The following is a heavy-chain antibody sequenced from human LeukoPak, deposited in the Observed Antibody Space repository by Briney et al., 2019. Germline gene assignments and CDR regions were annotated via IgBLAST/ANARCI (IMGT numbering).Heavy chain of an antibody. Sequence: GGSLRLSCAASGFTLSSYAMSWVRQAPGKGLEWVSATSGSGGSTYYADSVKGRFTISRDNSKNTLYLQMNSLRAEDTAVYYCAKDQIYGDLQHDYWGQGTLVTVSS. V-gene: IGHV3-23*01. CDR2: TSGSGGST. CDR1: GFTLSSYA. J-gene: IGHJ4*02. CDR3: AKDQIYGDLQHDY. D-gene: IGHD4-17*01.